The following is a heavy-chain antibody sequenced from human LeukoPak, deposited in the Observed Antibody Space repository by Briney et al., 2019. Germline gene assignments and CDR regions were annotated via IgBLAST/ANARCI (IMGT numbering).Heavy chain of an antibody. J-gene: IGHJ6*04. CDR1: GGSISSYY. Sequence: SETLSLTCTVSGGSISSYYWSWIRQPPGKGLEWIGYIYYSGSTNYNPSLKSRVTTSVDTSKSQFSLKLSSGTAADTAVYYCARSKEGGYYYYGMDVWGKGTTVTVSS. CDR2: IYYSGST. V-gene: IGHV4-59*01. CDR3: ARSKEGGYYYYGMDV.